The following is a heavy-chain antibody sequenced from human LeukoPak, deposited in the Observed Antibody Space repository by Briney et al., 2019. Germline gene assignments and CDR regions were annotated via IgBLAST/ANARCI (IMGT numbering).Heavy chain of an antibody. Sequence: GASVKVSCKASGYTFTSYAISWVRQAPGQGLEWMGGIIPIFGTANYAQKFQGRVTITADESTSTAYMELSSLRSEDTAVYYCARVPHYYYMDVWGKGTTVTISS. V-gene: IGHV1-69*13. CDR3: ARVPHYYYMDV. J-gene: IGHJ6*03. CDR1: GYTFTSYA. CDR2: IIPIFGTA.